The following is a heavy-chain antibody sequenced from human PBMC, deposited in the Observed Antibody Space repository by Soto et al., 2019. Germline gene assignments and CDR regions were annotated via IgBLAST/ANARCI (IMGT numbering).Heavy chain of an antibody. V-gene: IGHV4-34*01. CDR1: GGSFSGYY. D-gene: IGHD3-10*01. CDR3: ARIYGSGNYYYYYYGMDV. J-gene: IGHJ6*02. Sequence: PSETLSLTCAVYGGSFSGYYWSWIRQPPGKGLEWIGEINHSGSTNYNPSLRSRVTISVDTSKNQFSLKLSSVTAADTAVYYCARIYGSGNYYYYYYGMDVWGQGTTVTVSS. CDR2: INHSGST.